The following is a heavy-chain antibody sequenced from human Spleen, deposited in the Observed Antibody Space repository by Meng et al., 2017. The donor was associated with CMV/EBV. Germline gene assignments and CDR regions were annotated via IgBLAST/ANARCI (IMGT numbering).Heavy chain of an antibody. Sequence: GESLKISCAASGFTFSSHAMSWVRQAPGKGLEWVSSISSSSSYIYYADSVKGRFTISRDNAKNSLYLQMNSLRAEDTAVYYCAREGYWGQGTLVTVSS. J-gene: IGHJ4*02. CDR1: GFTFSSHA. V-gene: IGHV3-21*01. CDR3: AREGY. CDR2: ISSSSSYI.